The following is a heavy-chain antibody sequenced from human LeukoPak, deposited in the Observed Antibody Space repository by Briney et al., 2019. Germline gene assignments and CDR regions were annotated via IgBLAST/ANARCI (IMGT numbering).Heavy chain of an antibody. CDR2: INPNSGGT. CDR3: AREYYYDSSSYTS. J-gene: IGHJ5*02. V-gene: IGHV1-2*02. CDR1: GYTFTGYY. D-gene: IGHD3-22*01. Sequence: ASVKVSCKASGYTFTGYYMHWVRQAPGQGLEWMGWINPNSGGTNYAQKFQGRVTMTSDTSISTAYMELSRLRSDDTAVYYCAREYYYDSSSYTSWGQGTLVTVSS.